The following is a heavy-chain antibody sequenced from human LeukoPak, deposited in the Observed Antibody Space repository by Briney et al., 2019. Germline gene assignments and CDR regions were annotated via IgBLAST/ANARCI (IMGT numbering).Heavy chain of an antibody. CDR2: IYSSGST. D-gene: IGHD3-16*01. Sequence: PSETLSLTCTVSGASISGSGYYWGWIRQPPGKGLEWIGSIYSSGSTYYNPSLKSRITISVDTSKNQFSLKLSSVTAADTAVYYCARHAWGYYYYYMDVWGKGTTVTISS. V-gene: IGHV4-39*01. CDR3: ARHAWGYYYYYMDV. CDR1: GASISGSGYY. J-gene: IGHJ6*03.